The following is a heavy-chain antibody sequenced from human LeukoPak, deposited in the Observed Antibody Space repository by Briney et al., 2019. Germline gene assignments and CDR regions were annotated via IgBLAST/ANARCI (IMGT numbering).Heavy chain of an antibody. V-gene: IGHV3-74*01. J-gene: IGHJ4*02. CDR2: INSDGSST. CDR1: GFTFSSYW. Sequence: PGGSLRLSCAASGFTFSSYWMHWVRQAPGKGLVWVSRINSDGSSTSYADSVKGRSTISRDNAKNTLYLQMNSLRAEDTAVYYCARVVGGSWIDYWGQGTLVTVSS. D-gene: IGHD2-15*01. CDR3: ARVVGGSWIDY.